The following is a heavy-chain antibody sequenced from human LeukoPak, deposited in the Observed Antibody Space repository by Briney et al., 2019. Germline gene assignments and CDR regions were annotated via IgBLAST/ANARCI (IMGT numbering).Heavy chain of an antibody. D-gene: IGHD3-10*01. CDR2: ISYDGSNK. Sequence: GGSLRLSCAASGFTFSSYGMHWVRQAPGKGLEWVAVISYDGSNKYYADSVKGRFTISRDNSKNTLYLQMNSLRAEDTAVYYCAKVLSFYYGSGSPFDYWGQGTLVTVPS. CDR3: AKVLSFYYGSGSPFDY. J-gene: IGHJ4*02. CDR1: GFTFSSYG. V-gene: IGHV3-30*18.